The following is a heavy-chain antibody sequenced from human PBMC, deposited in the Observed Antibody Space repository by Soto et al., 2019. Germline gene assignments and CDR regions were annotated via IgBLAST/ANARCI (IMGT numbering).Heavy chain of an antibody. CDR2: VSSSSTTI. Sequence: EVQLVESGGGLVQPGGSLRLSCAASGFTFSSYSMNWVRQAPGKGLEWVSYVSSSSTTIYYADSVKGRFTISRDNAKNSLYLQMNRLRDEDTAVYYCARDLGYGLFDYWGQGTLVAVSS. V-gene: IGHV3-48*02. CDR1: GFTFSSYS. CDR3: ARDLGYGLFDY. J-gene: IGHJ4*02. D-gene: IGHD5-18*01.